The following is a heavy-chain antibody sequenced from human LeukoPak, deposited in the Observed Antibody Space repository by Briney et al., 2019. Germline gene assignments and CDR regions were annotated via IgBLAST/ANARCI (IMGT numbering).Heavy chain of an antibody. V-gene: IGHV4-59*08. D-gene: IGHD6-13*01. CDR1: GGSISSYY. CDR2: IYYSGST. CDR3: AAAAAGTEY. Sequence: SETLSLTCTVSGGSISSYYWSWIRQPPGKGLEWIGYIYYSGSTNYNPSLKSRVTISVDTSKNQFSLKLSSVTATDTAVYYCAAAAAGTEYWGQGTLVTVSS. J-gene: IGHJ4*02.